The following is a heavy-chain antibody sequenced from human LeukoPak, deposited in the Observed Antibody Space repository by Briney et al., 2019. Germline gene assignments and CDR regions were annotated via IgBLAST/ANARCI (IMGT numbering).Heavy chain of an antibody. J-gene: IGHJ6*03. V-gene: IGHV1-2*02. CDR2: INPNDGAT. Sequence: ASVKVSCKASGYTFTGYYMHWVRQAPGQGLEWMGWINPNDGATKYAQKFQGRVTMSREASISTAYMELSSLRSEDTAVYYCARDRIPAAPSYSYFYMDVWGKGTTVTVSS. CDR1: GYTFTGYY. CDR3: ARDRIPAAPSYSYFYMDV. D-gene: IGHD6-13*01.